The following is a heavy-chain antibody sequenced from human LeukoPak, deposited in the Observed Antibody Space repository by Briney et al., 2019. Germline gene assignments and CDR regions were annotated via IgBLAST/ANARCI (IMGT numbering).Heavy chain of an antibody. V-gene: IGHV4-59*01. D-gene: IGHD3-22*01. CDR3: ARGGSSDYYDSSGYYGSFDY. CDR2: IYYSGST. CDR1: GGSISSYY. J-gene: IGHJ4*02. Sequence: TSETLSLTCTVSGGSISSYYWSWIRQPPGKGLEWIGYIYYSGSTNYNPSLKSRVTISVDTSKNQFSLKLSSVTAADTAVYYCARGGSSDYYDSSGYYGSFDYWGQGTLVTVSS.